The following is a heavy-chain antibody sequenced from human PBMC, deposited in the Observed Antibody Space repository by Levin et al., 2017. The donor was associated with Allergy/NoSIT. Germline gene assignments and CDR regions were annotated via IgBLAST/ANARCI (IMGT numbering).Heavy chain of an antibody. Sequence: GGSLRLSCAASGFTFSSYAMSWVRQAPGKGLEWVSAISSSGGDTSYADSVKGRFTISRDNSKNTLYLQMNSLRAEDTAVYYCAKDQGGVGGDDFDYWGQGTLVTVSS. D-gene: IGHD5-12*01. CDR2: ISSSGGDT. CDR3: AKDQGGVGGDDFDY. V-gene: IGHV3-23*01. J-gene: IGHJ4*02. CDR1: GFTFSSYA.